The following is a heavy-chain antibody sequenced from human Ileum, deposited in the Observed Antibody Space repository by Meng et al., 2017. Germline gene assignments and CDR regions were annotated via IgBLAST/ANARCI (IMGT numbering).Heavy chain of an antibody. CDR3: ARDVLAVRGVVDY. CDR1: GFTFSSYE. V-gene: IGHV3-48*03. J-gene: IGHJ4*02. D-gene: IGHD3-10*02. CDR2: ITRNGSET. Sequence: GESLKISCVVSGFTFSSYEMNWVRQAPGKGLEWVSFITRNGSETLYADSVKGRFSISRDNAKNSLFLQMNSLRVEDTAVYYCARDVLAVRGVVDYWGQGSLVTVSS.